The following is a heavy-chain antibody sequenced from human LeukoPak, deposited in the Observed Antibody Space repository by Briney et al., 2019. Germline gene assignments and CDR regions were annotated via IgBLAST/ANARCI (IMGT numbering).Heavy chain of an antibody. D-gene: IGHD2-2*01. Sequence: GASVKVSCKASGYTFPNYAIICVRQAPGHGLEWMGWISAYNGHANYAQKFQDRVTMTTDRSTNTAFMELSSQRSDDTAVYYCAKSLGYFSSNVCYLKYWGQGTLVTVSS. CDR2: ISAYNGHA. CDR1: GYTFPNYA. V-gene: IGHV1-18*01. J-gene: IGHJ4*02. CDR3: AKSLGYFSSNVCYLKY.